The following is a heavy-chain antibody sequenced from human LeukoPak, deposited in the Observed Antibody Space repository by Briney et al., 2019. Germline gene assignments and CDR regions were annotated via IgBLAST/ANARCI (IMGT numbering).Heavy chain of an antibody. Sequence: VASVKVSCKASGYTFTAYYIHWLRQAPGQGLEWVACINPNNGDTNYAQKLQGRVTMTTDTSTSTAYMELRSLRSDDTAVYYCARDTKRSRARWENLGFDPWGQGTLVTVSS. J-gene: IGHJ5*02. CDR1: GYTFTAYY. V-gene: IGHV1-18*04. D-gene: IGHD1-26*01. CDR2: INPNNGDT. CDR3: ARDTKRSRARWENLGFDP.